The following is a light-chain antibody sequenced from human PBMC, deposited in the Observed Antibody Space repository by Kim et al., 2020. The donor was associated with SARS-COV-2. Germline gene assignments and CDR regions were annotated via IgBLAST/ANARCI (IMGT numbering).Light chain of an antibody. V-gene: IGKV4-1*01. J-gene: IGKJ2*01. Sequence: DIVMTQSPDSLAVSLGERATINCKSSQSVLYSSNNKNYLAWYQHKPGQPPKLLIYWASTRESGVPDRFSGSGSGTDFTLTISSLQAEDVAVYYCQQYYSTPNTFGQGTKLEI. CDR2: WAS. CDR1: QSVLYSSNNKNY. CDR3: QQYYSTPNT.